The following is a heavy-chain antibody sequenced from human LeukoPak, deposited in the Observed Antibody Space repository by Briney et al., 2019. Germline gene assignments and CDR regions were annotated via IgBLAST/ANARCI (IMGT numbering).Heavy chain of an antibody. CDR3: ATEPGRSIAARPQDY. V-gene: IGHV1-69*05. CDR1: GGTFSSYA. Sequence: SVKVSCKASGGTFSSYAISWVRKAPGQGLEWMGRIIPIFGTANYAQKFQGRVTVTTDESTSTAFWALNSLGSEHRPVYFCATEPGRSIAARPQDYWGQGPLVTVSS. CDR2: IIPIFGTA. D-gene: IGHD6-6*01. J-gene: IGHJ4*02.